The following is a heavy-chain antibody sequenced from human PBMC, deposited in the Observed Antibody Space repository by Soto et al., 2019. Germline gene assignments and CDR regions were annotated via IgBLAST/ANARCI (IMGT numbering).Heavy chain of an antibody. D-gene: IGHD4-17*01. J-gene: IGHJ4*02. V-gene: IGHV1-69*02. CDR2: IIPILGIA. CDR1: GGTFSSYT. CDR3: AVISRDYGDPWVGFDY. Sequence: VQLVQSGAEVKKPGSSVKVSCKASGGTFSSYTISWVRQAPGQGLEWMGRIIPILGIANYAQKFQGRVTITADKSTSTAYMELSSLRSEDTAVYYCAVISRDYGDPWVGFDYWGQGTLVTVSS.